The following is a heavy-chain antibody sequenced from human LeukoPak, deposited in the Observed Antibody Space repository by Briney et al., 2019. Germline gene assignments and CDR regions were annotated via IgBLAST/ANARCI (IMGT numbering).Heavy chain of an antibody. CDR3: ATGSGWYSPDY. CDR2: IVDGSGNT. CDR1: GFTFTSSP. D-gene: IGHD6-13*01. Sequence: GTSVKVSCKASGFTFTSSPLQWVRQPRGQRLEWIGWIVDGSGNTNYAQNFQERVTITRDMSTNTAYMELSSLRSEDTAVYYCATGSGWYSPDYWGQGTLVTVSS. V-gene: IGHV1-58*01. J-gene: IGHJ4*02.